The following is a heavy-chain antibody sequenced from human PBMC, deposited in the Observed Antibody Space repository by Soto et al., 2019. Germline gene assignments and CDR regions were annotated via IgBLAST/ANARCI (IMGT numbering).Heavy chain of an antibody. D-gene: IGHD1-20*01. V-gene: IGHV1-2*04. CDR3: ARDHPPRDNGYNWFDP. CDR1: GYTFTGYY. CDR2: INPNSGGT. Sequence: ASVKVSCKTSGYTFTGYYMHWVRQAHGQGLEWMGWINPNSGGTNYAQKFQGWVTMTRDTSISTAYMELSRLGSDDTAVYYCARDHPPRDNGYNWFDPWGQGTLVTVSS. J-gene: IGHJ5*02.